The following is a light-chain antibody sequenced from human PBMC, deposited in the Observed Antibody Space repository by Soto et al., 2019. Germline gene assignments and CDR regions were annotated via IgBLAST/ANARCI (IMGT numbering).Light chain of an antibody. CDR1: QSVTNY. Sequence: EIFLRESPDTLSLAPGERASLSCRASQSVTNYIAWYQQRPGQAPRLLIYDASNRATGVPARFSGSGSGTDFTLTISRLEPEDFAVYYCQQYGSSPGTFGQGTKVDIK. J-gene: IGKJ1*01. V-gene: IGKV3-20*01. CDR2: DAS. CDR3: QQYGSSPGT.